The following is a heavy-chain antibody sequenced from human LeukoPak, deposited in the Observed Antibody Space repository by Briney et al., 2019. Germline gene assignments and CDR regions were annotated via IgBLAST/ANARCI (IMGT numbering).Heavy chain of an antibody. CDR2: IIPIFGTA. CDR1: GYTFTSYY. V-gene: IGHV1-69*13. Sequence: SVKVSCKTSGYTFTSYYITWVRQAPGQGLEWMGGIIPIFGTANYAQKFQGRVTITADESTSTAYMELSSLRSEDTAVYYCARGPPPPTIFGVVIPEYFQHWGQGTLVTVSS. D-gene: IGHD3-3*01. CDR3: ARGPPPPTIFGVVIPEYFQH. J-gene: IGHJ1*01.